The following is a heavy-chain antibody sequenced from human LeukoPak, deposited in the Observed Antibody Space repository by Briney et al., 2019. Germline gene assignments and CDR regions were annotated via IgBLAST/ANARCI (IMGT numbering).Heavy chain of an antibody. CDR3: AREGYDSVGPHRDPSSVTGTRFDY. J-gene: IGHJ4*02. V-gene: IGHV3-30*03. CDR2: ISYDGTNK. Sequence: PGGSLRLSCAASGLTFRNYGMHWVRQAPGKGLEWVAIISYDGTNKYYADSVKGRFTISKDNSQNTLYLQMNSLRAEDTAVYYCAREGYDSVGPHRDPSSVTGTRFDYWGQGTLVTVSS. CDR1: GLTFRNYG. D-gene: IGHD6-19*01.